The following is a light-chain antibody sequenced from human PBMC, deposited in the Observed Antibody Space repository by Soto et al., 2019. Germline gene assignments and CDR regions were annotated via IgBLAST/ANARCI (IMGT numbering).Light chain of an antibody. CDR1: QNIDNY. CDR2: DAS. J-gene: IGKJ1*01. CDR3: QHYNSYSEA. Sequence: DIQMTQSPPALSASVGDRVTITCRASQNIDNYLNWYQQKPGKAPELLIHDASSLQSGVPSRFSGSGSGTEFTLTISSLQPDDFATYYCQHYNSYSEAFGQGTKVDI. V-gene: IGKV1-5*01.